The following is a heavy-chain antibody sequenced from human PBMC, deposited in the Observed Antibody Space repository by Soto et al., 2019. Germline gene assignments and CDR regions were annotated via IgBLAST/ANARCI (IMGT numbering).Heavy chain of an antibody. CDR3: ARNIPARPSFWFDP. J-gene: IGHJ5*02. Sequence: PSETLSLTCTVSGGSVSSGSYYWSWIRQPPGRGLEWIGYIYYSGSPIYNPSLKGRVTISVDTSKNQFSLKLSSVTAADTAVYYCARNIPARPSFWFDPWGQGTLVTVSS. D-gene: IGHD6-6*01. CDR1: GGSVSSGSYY. CDR2: IYYSGSP. V-gene: IGHV4-61*01.